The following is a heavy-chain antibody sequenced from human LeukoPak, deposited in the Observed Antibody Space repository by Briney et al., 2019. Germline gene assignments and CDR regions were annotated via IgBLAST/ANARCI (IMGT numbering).Heavy chain of an antibody. CDR1: GGTFSSYA. V-gene: IGHV1-2*02. CDR3: ARVRRAAANWFDP. D-gene: IGHD6-13*01. CDR2: INPNSGGT. J-gene: IGHJ5*02. Sequence: ASVKVSCKASGGTFSSYAISWVRQAPGQGLEWMGWINPNSGGTNYAQKFQGRVTMTRDTSISTAYMELSRLRSDDTAVYYCARVRRAAANWFDPWGQGTLVTVSS.